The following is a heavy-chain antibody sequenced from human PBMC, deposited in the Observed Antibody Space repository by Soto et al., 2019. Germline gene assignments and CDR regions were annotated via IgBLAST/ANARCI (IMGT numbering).Heavy chain of an antibody. Sequence: ASVKVSCKASGYTFTSYAMHWVRQAPGQRLEWMGWINAGNGNTKYSQKFQGRVTITRDTSASTAYMELSSLRSEDTAVYYCARGERYYYHSSGYLGFDYSGQGTLVTVSS. J-gene: IGHJ4*02. CDR2: INAGNGNT. D-gene: IGHD3-22*01. CDR1: GYTFTSYA. V-gene: IGHV1-3*01. CDR3: ARGERYYYHSSGYLGFDY.